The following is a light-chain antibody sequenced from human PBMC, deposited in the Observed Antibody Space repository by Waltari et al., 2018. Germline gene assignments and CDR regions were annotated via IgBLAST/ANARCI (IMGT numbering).Light chain of an antibody. Sequence: DIQMTQSPSTLSASVGDRVTITCRASHSISSWLAWYQQKPGKAPNLLIYKASRLESGVPSRFSGSGSGTEFTLTISSLQPDDFATYYCQQYDSYSGTFGQGTKVDIK. CDR2: KAS. V-gene: IGKV1-5*03. CDR1: HSISSW. J-gene: IGKJ1*01. CDR3: QQYDSYSGT.